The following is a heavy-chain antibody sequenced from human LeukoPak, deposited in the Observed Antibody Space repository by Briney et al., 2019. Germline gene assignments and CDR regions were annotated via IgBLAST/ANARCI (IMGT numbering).Heavy chain of an antibody. CDR1: AITFSIYA. CDR3: AKDAHQLLVEVDY. V-gene: IGHV3-23*01. D-gene: IGHD2-2*01. J-gene: IGHJ4*02. CDR2: IVGSGGST. Sequence: QPGRSLRLSCAAPAITFSIYAMRCGRQAPGEGLEWVSAIVGSGGSTYYADYVKGRFTISRDNSKNTLYLQMNSVRAEDTAVYYCAKDAHQLLVEVDYWGQGTLVTVSS.